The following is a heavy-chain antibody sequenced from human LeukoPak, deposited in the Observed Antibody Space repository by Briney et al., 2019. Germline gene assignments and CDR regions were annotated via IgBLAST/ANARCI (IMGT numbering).Heavy chain of an antibody. V-gene: IGHV5-51*01. D-gene: IGHD3-10*01. CDR1: GYSFTSYW. J-gene: IGHJ4*02. CDR3: ARLPLLLWFGEPRSYYFDY. Sequence: GESLKISCKGSGYSFTSYWIGWVRQMPGKGLEWMGIIYPGDSDTRYSPSFQGQVTISADKSISTAYLQWSSLKASDTAMYYCARLPLLLWFGEPRSYYFDYWGQGSLVTVSS. CDR2: IYPGDSDT.